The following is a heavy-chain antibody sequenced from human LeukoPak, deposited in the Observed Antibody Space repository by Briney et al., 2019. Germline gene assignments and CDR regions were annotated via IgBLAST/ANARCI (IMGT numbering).Heavy chain of an antibody. CDR2: ISSSSSYI. D-gene: IGHD1-7*01. V-gene: IGHV3-21*01. J-gene: IGHJ6*03. Sequence: GGSLRLSCAASGFTFSSYSMNWVRQAPGKGLEWVTSISSSSSYIYYADSVKGRFTISRDNSKNTLYLPMNSLRAEDTAVYYCARDLVGSTPGGYYYYMDVWGKGTTVTVSS. CDR1: GFTFSSYS. CDR3: ARDLVGSTPGGYYYYMDV.